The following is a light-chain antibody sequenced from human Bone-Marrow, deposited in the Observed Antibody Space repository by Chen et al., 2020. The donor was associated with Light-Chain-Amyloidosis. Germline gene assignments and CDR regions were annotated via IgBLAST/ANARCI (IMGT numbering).Light chain of an antibody. CDR2: DDS. V-gene: IGLV3-21*02. CDR1: NLGSTS. J-gene: IGLJ3*02. Sequence: SYVLTQPSSVSGAPGQMATSACGGNNLGSTSVHWYQQTPGQAPLLVVYDDSDRPAGIPERLSGSNSGNTATLTISRVEAGDEADDYCQVWDRSSDRPVFGGGTKLPVL. CDR3: QVWDRSSDRPV.